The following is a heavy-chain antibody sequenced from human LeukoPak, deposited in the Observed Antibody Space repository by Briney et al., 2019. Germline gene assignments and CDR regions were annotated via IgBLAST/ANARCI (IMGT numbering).Heavy chain of an antibody. CDR1: GYSISSGYY. Sequence: PSETLSLTCTVSGYSISSGYYWGWIRQPPGKGLEWIGSIYHSGSTYYNPSLKSRVTISVDTSKNQFSLKLSSVTAADTAVYYCASTDSSGYYQPFDYWGQGTLVTVSS. CDR2: IYHSGST. CDR3: ASTDSSGYYQPFDY. J-gene: IGHJ4*02. D-gene: IGHD3-22*01. V-gene: IGHV4-38-2*02.